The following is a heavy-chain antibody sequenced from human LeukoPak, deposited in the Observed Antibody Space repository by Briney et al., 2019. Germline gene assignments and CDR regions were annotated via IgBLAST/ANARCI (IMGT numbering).Heavy chain of an antibody. CDR1: GASFSGYF. CDR2: INHSGSP. CDR3: ARLNWRGYSSGVIKTKRKNWFDP. Sequence: SETLSLTRAVYGASFSGYFWSWIRQPPGKGLEWIGEINHSGSPNYNPSLKSRVTISVDTSKNQFSLKLSSVTAADTAVYYCARLNWRGYSSGVIKTKRKNWFDPWGQGTLVTVSS. D-gene: IGHD5-18*01. V-gene: IGHV4-34*01. J-gene: IGHJ5*02.